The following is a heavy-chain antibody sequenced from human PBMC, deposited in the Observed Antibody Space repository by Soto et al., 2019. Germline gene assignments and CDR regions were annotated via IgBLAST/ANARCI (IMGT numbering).Heavy chain of an antibody. CDR1: GFTFSSYA. Sequence: QVQLVESGGGVVQPGRSLRLSCAASGFTFSSYAMHWVRQAPGKRLEWVAVISYDGSNKYYADSVKGRFTISRDNSKNTLYLQMNSLRAEDTAVYYCARDSRGYGDYVRSSYYYGMDVWGQGTTVTVSS. V-gene: IGHV3-30-3*01. CDR3: ARDSRGYGDYVRSSYYYGMDV. D-gene: IGHD4-17*01. J-gene: IGHJ6*02. CDR2: ISYDGSNK.